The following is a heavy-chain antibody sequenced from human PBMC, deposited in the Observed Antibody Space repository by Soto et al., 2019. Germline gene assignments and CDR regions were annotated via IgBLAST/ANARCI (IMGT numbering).Heavy chain of an antibody. J-gene: IGHJ4*02. D-gene: IGHD6-19*01. CDR2: ISGSGGST. CDR1: GFTFSSYA. CDR3: AKDTSGWYSFYKKYFDY. V-gene: IGHV3-23*01. Sequence: GGSLRLSCAASGFTFSSYAMSWVRQAPGKGLEWVSAISGSGGSTYYADSVKGRFTISRDNSKNTLYLQMNSLRAEDTAVYYCAKDTSGWYSFYKKYFDYWGQGTLVTVSS.